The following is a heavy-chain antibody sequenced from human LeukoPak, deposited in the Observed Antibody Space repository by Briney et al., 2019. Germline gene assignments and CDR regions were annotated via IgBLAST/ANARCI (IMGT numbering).Heavy chain of an antibody. CDR3: ARSGYVRFLEWLLNWFDP. J-gene: IGHJ5*02. D-gene: IGHD3-3*01. CDR1: GFTFSDYY. CDR2: ISSSGSTI. Sequence: GGSLRLSCAASGFTFSDYYMSWIRQAPGKGLEWVSYISSSGSTIYYADSMKGRFTISRDNAKNSLYLQMNSLRAEDTAVYYCARSGYVRFLEWLLNWFDPWGQGTLVTVSS. V-gene: IGHV3-11*01.